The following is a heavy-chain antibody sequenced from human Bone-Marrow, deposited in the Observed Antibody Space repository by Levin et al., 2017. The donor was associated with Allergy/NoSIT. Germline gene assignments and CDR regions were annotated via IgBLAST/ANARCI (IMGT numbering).Heavy chain of an antibody. CDR2: IKQDGSEK. D-gene: IGHD3-22*01. V-gene: IGHV3-7*01. Sequence: GESLKISCAASGFTFSSYWMSWVRQAPGKGLEWVANIKQDGSEKYYVDSVKGRFTISRDNAKNSLYLQMNSLRAEDTAVYYCARDYYDSSGYSQDYWGQGTLVTVSS. J-gene: IGHJ4*02. CDR1: GFTFSSYW. CDR3: ARDYYDSSGYSQDY.